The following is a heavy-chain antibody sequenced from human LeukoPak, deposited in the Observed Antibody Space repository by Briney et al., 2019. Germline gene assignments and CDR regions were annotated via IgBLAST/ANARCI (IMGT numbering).Heavy chain of an antibody. J-gene: IGHJ5*02. CDR3: ARAGDCSSTSCYVGWFDP. V-gene: IGHV1-18*01. CDR1: GYTFTSYG. Sequence: ASVKVSCKASGYTFTSYGISWVRQAPGQGLEWMGWISAYNGNTNYAQKLQGRVTMTTDTSTSTAYMELRSLRSDDTAVYYCARAGDCSSTSCYVGWFDPWGQETLVTVSS. CDR2: ISAYNGNT. D-gene: IGHD2-2*01.